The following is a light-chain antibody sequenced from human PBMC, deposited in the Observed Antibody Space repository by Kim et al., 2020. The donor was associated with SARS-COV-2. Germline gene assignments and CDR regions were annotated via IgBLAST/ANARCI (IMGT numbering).Light chain of an antibody. Sequence: IQMTQSPSSLSASIGDRVTITCRASQDISNHLAWFQEKPGKAPKLFIYDVSALPSGVSSRFSGSGSGTDFILTIRSLQPDDVATYYCQQYHSAPWTFGQGTKVEIK. CDR2: DVS. CDR1: QDISNH. J-gene: IGKJ1*01. V-gene: IGKV1-27*01. CDR3: QQYHSAPWT.